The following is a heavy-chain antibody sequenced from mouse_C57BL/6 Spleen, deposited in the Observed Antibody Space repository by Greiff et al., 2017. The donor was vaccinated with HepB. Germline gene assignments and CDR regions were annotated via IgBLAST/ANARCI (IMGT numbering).Heavy chain of an antibody. CDR2: ISYDGSN. V-gene: IGHV3-6*01. CDR3: ASSYGYGIAY. D-gene: IGHD2-2*01. Sequence: EVQLQESGPGLVKPSQSLSLTCSVTGYSITSGYYWNWIRQFPGNKLEWMGYISYDGSNNYNPSLKNRISITRDTSKNQFFLKLNSVTTEDTATYYCASSYGYGIAYWGQGTLVTVSA. CDR1: GYSITSGYY. J-gene: IGHJ3*01.